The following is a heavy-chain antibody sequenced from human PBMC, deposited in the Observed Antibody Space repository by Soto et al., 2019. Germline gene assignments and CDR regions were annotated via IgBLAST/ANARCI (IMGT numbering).Heavy chain of an antibody. CDR1: GGSISSGGYY. D-gene: IGHD3-3*01. CDR3: ARGYDFWSGYWTSYYYYGMDG. CDR2: IYYSGST. Sequence: SETLSLTCTVSGGSISSGGYYWSWIRQHPGKGLEWIGYIYYSGSTYYNPSLKSRVTISVDTSKNQFSLKLSSATAADKAVYYCARGYDFWSGYWTSYYYYGMDGWGQGTTVTVSS. V-gene: IGHV4-31*03. J-gene: IGHJ6*02.